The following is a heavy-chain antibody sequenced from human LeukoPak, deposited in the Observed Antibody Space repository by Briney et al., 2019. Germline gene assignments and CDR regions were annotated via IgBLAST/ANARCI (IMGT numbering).Heavy chain of an antibody. Sequence: GGSLRLSCAASGFTSSSYGMHWVRQAPGKGLEWVAVIWYGGSNKYYADSVKGRFTISRDNSKNTLYLQMNSLRAEDTAVYYCAVGGSYSGFAFDIWGQGTMVTVSS. CDR1: GFTSSSYG. CDR2: IWYGGSNK. D-gene: IGHD1-26*01. V-gene: IGHV3-30*02. CDR3: AVGGSYSGFAFDI. J-gene: IGHJ3*02.